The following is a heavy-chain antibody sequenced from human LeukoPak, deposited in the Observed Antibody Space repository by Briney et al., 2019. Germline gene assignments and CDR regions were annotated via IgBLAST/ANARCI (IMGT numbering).Heavy chain of an antibody. J-gene: IGHJ4*02. V-gene: IGHV3-33*01. CDR1: GFTFSSYG. Sequence: GGSLRLSCAASGFTFSSYGMHWVRQAPGKGLEWVAVIWYDGSNKYYADSVKGRFTISRDNSKNTLYLQMNSLRAEDTAVYYCAREPLWFGEFLFDYWGQGTLVTVSS. CDR2: IWYDGSNK. CDR3: AREPLWFGEFLFDY. D-gene: IGHD3-10*01.